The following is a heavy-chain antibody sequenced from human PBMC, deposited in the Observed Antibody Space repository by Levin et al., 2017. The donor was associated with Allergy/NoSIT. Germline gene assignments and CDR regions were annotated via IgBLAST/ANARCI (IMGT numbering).Heavy chain of an antibody. CDR2: IYASGST. CDR1: GGSITSDY. J-gene: IGHJ4*02. Sequence: SQTLSLTCTVSGGSITSDYWSWIRRTAGKGLEWIGRIYASGSTHYNPSLKSRVTMSVDTSKNQFSLKLNSVTAADTAVYYCARGGTYTPFDSWGQGTLVTVSS. V-gene: IGHV4-4*07. CDR3: ARGGTYTPFDS. D-gene: IGHD3-16*01.